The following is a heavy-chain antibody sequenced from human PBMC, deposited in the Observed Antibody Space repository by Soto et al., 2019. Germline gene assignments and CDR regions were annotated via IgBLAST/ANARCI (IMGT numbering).Heavy chain of an antibody. J-gene: IGHJ4*02. V-gene: IGHV3-23*01. CDR3: SKTPGFSRGMLYY. CDR2: ISGGGDYT. Sequence: GGSLRLSCVGSGFTFSSYAMSWVRQAPGKGLEWVSIISGGGDYTYYVDSVKGRFTISRDDSENTLYLQMNSLRAEDTAIYYFSKTPGFSRGMLYYWGQGSLVPVSS. D-gene: IGHD2-15*01. CDR1: GFTFSSYA.